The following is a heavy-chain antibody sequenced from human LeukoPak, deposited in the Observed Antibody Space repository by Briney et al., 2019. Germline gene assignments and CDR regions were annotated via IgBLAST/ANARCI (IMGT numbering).Heavy chain of an antibody. V-gene: IGHV1-2*06. CDR3: ASLYDIVGTTVDY. CDR2: IDPNTGGT. D-gene: IGHD1-26*01. J-gene: IGHJ4*02. CDR1: GYTFTNYY. Sequence: ASVKVTCKTSGYTFTNYYIHWVRQAPGQGLEWMGRIDPNTGGTKSAKNFQGRVTMTRDTSISTAYMALSGLRSDDTAVYYCASLYDIVGTTVDYWGQGTLVTVSS.